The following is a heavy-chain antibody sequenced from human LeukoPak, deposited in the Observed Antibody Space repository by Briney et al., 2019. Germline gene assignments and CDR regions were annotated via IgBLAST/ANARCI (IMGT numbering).Heavy chain of an antibody. V-gene: IGHV1-46*01. CDR2: INPSGGST. D-gene: IGHD6-19*01. CDR3: ARGRSGWFTSPFENYFDY. J-gene: IGHJ4*02. CDR1: GYTFTSYY. Sequence: EASVKVSCKASGYTFTSYYMHWVRQALGQGLEWMGIINPSGGSTSYAQKFQGRVTMTRDTSTSTVYMELSSLRSEDTAVYYCARGRSGWFTSPFENYFDYWGQGTLVTVSS.